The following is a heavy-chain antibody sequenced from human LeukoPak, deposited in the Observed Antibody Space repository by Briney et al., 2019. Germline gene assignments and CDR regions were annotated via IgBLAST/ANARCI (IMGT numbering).Heavy chain of an antibody. Sequence: ASVKVSCKASGGTFSSYAISWVRQAPGQGLEWMGGIIPISGTAKYAQKFQGRVTITADEPTSTAYMELSSLRSEDTAVYYCGRTRYSNIGVELRDYYYYYMDVWGKGTTVTVSS. CDR3: GRTRYSNIGVELRDYYYYYMDV. CDR2: IIPISGTA. V-gene: IGHV1-69*13. CDR1: GGTFSSYA. J-gene: IGHJ6*03. D-gene: IGHD1-7*01.